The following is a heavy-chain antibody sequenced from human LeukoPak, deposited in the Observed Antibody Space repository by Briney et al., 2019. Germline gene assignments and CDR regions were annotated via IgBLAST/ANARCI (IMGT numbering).Heavy chain of an antibody. D-gene: IGHD2-2*01. CDR1: GFTFSSYS. J-gene: IGHJ5*02. V-gene: IGHV3-21*01. Sequence: GGSLRLSCAASGFTFSSYSMNWVRQAPGKGLEWVSSISSSSSYIYYADSVKGRFTISRDNAKNSLYLQMNSLRAEDTAVYYCARGLGLYCSSTSCYTTRHNWFDPWGQGTLVTVSS. CDR3: ARGLGLYCSSTSCYTTRHNWFDP. CDR2: ISSSSSYI.